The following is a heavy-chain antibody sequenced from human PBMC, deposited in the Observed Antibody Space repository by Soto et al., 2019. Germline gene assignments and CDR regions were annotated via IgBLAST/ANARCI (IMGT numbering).Heavy chain of an antibody. Sequence: QVQLVQSGAEVKKPGSSVKVSCKASGGTFSSYAISWVRQAPGQGLEWMGGIIPIFGTANYAQKFQGRVTITADEFTSPAYRELSGLRSEDTAVYFCAGVVEVRGVQSWGQGTLVTVSS. J-gene: IGHJ4*02. CDR3: AGVVEVRGVQS. D-gene: IGHD3-10*01. CDR2: IIPIFGTA. V-gene: IGHV1-69*01. CDR1: GGTFSSYA.